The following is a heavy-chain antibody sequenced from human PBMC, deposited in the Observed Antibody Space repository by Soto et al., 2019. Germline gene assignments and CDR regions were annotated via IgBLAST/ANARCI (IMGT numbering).Heavy chain of an antibody. J-gene: IGHJ4*02. CDR2: IWYDGSNK. Sequence: PGGSLRLSCAASGFTFSSYGMHWVRQAPGKGLEWVAVIWYDGSNKYYADSVKGRFTISRDNSKNTLYLQMNSLRAEDTAVYYCARDGKGYYFDYWGQGTLVTVSS. CDR1: GFTFSSYG. D-gene: IGHD1-1*01. CDR3: ARDGKGYYFDY. V-gene: IGHV3-33*01.